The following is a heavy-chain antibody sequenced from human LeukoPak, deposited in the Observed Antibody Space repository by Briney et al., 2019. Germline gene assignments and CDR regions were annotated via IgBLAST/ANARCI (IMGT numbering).Heavy chain of an antibody. D-gene: IGHD4-17*01. CDR1: GYTFTGYY. CDR3: ARDYGDYAGLWFDP. V-gene: IGHV1-2*02. Sequence: GASVNVSCKASGYTFTGYYMHWVRQAPGQGLEWMGWINPNSGGTNYAQKFQGRVTMTRDTSISTAYMELSRLRSDDTAVYYCARDYGDYAGLWFDPWGQGTLVTVSS. CDR2: INPNSGGT. J-gene: IGHJ5*02.